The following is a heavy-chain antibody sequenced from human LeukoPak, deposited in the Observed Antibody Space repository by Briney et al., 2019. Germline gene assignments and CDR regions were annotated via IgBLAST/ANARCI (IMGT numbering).Heavy chain of an antibody. CDR2: INHSGST. D-gene: IGHD1-14*01. J-gene: IGHJ6*02. Sequence: SETLSLTCAVYGGSFSGYYWSWIRQPPGKGLEWIGEINHSGSTNYNPSLKSRVTISVDTSKNQFSLKLSSVTAADTAVYYCARGVDEPVYYYYYGMDVWGQGTTVTVSS. V-gene: IGHV4-34*01. CDR1: GGSFSGYY. CDR3: ARGVDEPVYYYYYGMDV.